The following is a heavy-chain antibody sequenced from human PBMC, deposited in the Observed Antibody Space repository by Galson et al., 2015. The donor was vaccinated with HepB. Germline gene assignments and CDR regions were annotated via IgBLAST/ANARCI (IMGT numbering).Heavy chain of an antibody. V-gene: IGHV3-33*01. CDR3: ARGTYYYDSSGYPDY. CDR2: IWYDGSNK. J-gene: IGHJ4*02. Sequence: SLRLSCAASGFTFSSYGMHWVRQAPGKGLEWVAVIWYDGSNKYYADSVKGRFTISRDNSKYTLYLQMNSLRAEDTAVYYCARGTYYYDSSGYPDYWGQGTLVTVSS. D-gene: IGHD3-22*01. CDR1: GFTFSSYG.